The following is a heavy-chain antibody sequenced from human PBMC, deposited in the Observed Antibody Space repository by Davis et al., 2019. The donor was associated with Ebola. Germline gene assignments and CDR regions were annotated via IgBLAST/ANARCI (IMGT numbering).Heavy chain of an antibody. CDR1: GFTFSAYP. V-gene: IGHV3-64*01. D-gene: IGHD3-10*01. CDR2: ISTDGGGT. CDR3: ARKFSSRTYWIDY. Sequence: GESLKISCAASGFTFSAYPMHWVRQAPGKGLEYVAAISTDGGGTYYANSVKGRFTISRDNSKNTLYLQMGSLRVDDMAVYYCARKFSSRTYWIDYWGRGTLVTVSS. J-gene: IGHJ4*02.